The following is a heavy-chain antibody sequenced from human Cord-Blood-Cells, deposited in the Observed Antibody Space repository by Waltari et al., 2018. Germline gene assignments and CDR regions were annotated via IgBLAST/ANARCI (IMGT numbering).Heavy chain of an antibody. D-gene: IGHD6-13*01. CDR1: GYSFTSYW. J-gene: IGHJ4*02. Sequence: EVQLVQSGAEVKKPGESLKLSCKGSGYSFTSYWIARVRRMPGKGLEWMGTIYPGDADSRHGPPIACQVTIPADKSTSTAYLQWMSPKASDTAVYYCARAPSPYSSPDYWAQGTLVTVSS. CDR3: ARAPSPYSSPDY. CDR2: IYPGDADS. V-gene: IGHV5-51*01.